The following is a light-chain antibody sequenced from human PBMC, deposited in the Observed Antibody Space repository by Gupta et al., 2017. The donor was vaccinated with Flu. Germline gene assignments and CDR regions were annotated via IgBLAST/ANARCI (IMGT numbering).Light chain of an antibody. CDR2: QDT. Sequence: SLGQTAVITCCGDKLGDKFACWYQQKPGQTPILVIYQDTKRPSGIPERFSGSNSGNTATLTISGTQAMDEADYYCQVWDSSTGVFGGGTKVTVL. J-gene: IGLJ2*01. CDR3: QVWDSSTGV. CDR1: KLGDKF. V-gene: IGLV3-1*01.